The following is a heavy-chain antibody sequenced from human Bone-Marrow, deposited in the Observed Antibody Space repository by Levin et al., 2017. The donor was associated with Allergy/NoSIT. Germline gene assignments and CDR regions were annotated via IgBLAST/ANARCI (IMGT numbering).Heavy chain of an antibody. CDR3: AHCRGGDVGYHPRLDY. V-gene: IGHV2-5*01. CDR2: IYCNDDK. CDR1: GFSFNTSGVG. J-gene: IGHJ4*02. D-gene: IGHD5-12*01. Sequence: TLSLTCTFSGFSFNTSGVGVGWIRQPPGKALEWLALIYCNDDKRYNPSLKSRLTITKDTSKNQVVLTLTNMAPLDTATYLCAHCRGGDVGYHPRLDYWGQGTQVTVSS.